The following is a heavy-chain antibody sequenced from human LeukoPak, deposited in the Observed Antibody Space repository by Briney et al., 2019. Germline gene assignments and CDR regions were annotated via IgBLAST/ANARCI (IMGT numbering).Heavy chain of an antibody. CDR1: GYSISSGYY. CDR2: IYHSGST. V-gene: IGHV4-38-2*01. J-gene: IGHJ5*02. CDR3: ARGPADDFWGGYAPNWFDP. D-gene: IGHD3-3*01. Sequence: SETLSLTCAVSGYSISSGYYWGWIRQPPGKGLAWIGRIYHSGSTYYNPSLTTRVTISVGVSKPQFSLKLSSVTAADTAVYYCARGPADDFWGGYAPNWFDPWGQGSLVTVSS.